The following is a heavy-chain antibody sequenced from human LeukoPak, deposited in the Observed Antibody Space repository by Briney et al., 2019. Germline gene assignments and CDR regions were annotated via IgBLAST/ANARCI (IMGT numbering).Heavy chain of an antibody. CDR2: IRYDGSNK. D-gene: IGHD6-13*01. V-gene: IGHV3-30*02. CDR3: AREQQLAHSDAFDI. Sequence: GGSLRLSCAASGFTFSSYGMHWVRQAPGKGLEWVAFIRYDGSNKYYAGSVKGRFTISRDNAKNSLYLQMNSLRAEDTAVYYCAREQQLAHSDAFDIWGQGTMVTVSS. CDR1: GFTFSSYG. J-gene: IGHJ3*02.